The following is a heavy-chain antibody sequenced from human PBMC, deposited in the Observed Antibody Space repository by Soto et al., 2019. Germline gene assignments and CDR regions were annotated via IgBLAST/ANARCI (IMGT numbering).Heavy chain of an antibody. CDR1: GGSFSSSDYS. CDR3: ARHALNCDGWRNYFAN. V-gene: IGHV4-39*01. CDR2: LYHDGST. Sequence: QLQLQESGPGLVKPSETLSLTCSVSGGSFSSSDYSWACIRQPPGLGLEWIGTLYHDGSTYYHRSLKTRVAMSVETSRQQFTLNLSSVTAADTAVYYCARHALNCDGWRNYFANWGQGTLVSVSS. J-gene: IGHJ4*02. D-gene: IGHD3-9*01.